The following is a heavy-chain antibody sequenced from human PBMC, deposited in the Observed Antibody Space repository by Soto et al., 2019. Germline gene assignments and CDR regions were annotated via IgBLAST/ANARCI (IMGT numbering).Heavy chain of an antibody. CDR1: GFTFSSYG. V-gene: IGHV3-30*18. CDR2: ISYDGSNK. D-gene: IGHD3-22*01. Sequence: SLRLSCAASGFTFSSYGMHWVRQAPGKGLEWVAVISYDGSNKYYADSVKGRFTISRDNSKNTLYLQMNSLRAEDTAVYYCAKDSPYYYDSSGYYSGPGYFQHWGQGTLVTVSS. J-gene: IGHJ1*01. CDR3: AKDSPYYYDSSGYYSGPGYFQH.